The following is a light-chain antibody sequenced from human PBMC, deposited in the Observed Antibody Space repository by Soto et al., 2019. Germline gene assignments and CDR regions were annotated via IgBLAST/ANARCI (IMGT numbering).Light chain of an antibody. V-gene: IGKV2-30*01. CDR2: RAS. CDR1: QSIVYSDGQDY. Sequence: DVVMTQSPPSLPVTLGQPASISCRSSQSIVYSDGQDYLSWYQQRPGQSPRRLIYRASNRDSGVPDRFSGSGSGTDFTLQIDRVEAEDVGIYYCMQGTKWPPTFGRGTRVEIK. CDR3: MQGTKWPPT. J-gene: IGKJ1*01.